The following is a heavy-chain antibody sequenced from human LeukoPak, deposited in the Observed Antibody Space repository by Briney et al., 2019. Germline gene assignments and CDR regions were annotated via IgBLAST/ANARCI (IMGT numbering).Heavy chain of an antibody. CDR3: ARMSTY. Sequence: ASVRVSCTASGYTFTSYDISWVRQAPGQGLEWMGWMNPNSGKAGYAEKFQGRVTMTRNTSISTAYMDLSSLRSEDTAVYYCARMSTYWGQGTLVTVSS. V-gene: IGHV1-8*01. D-gene: IGHD5/OR15-5a*01. J-gene: IGHJ4*02. CDR1: GYTFTSYD. CDR2: MNPNSGKA.